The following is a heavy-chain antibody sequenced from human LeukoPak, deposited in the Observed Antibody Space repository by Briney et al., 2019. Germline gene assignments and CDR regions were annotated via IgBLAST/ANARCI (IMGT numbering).Heavy chain of an antibody. CDR2: IYYSGST. J-gene: IGHJ1*01. CDR1: GGSISSYY. V-gene: IGHV4-59*01. Sequence: PSETLSLTCTVSGGSISSYYWSWIRQPPGKGLEWIGYIYYSGSTNYNPSLKSRVTISVDTSKNQFSLKLSSVTAADTAVYYCASRGCSSTSCYRDWSYFQHWGQGTLVTVSS. CDR3: ASRGCSSTSCYRDWSYFQH. D-gene: IGHD2-2*01.